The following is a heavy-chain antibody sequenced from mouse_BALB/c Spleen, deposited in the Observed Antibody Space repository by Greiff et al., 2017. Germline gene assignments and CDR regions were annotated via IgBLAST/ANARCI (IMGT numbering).Heavy chain of an antibody. CDR2: IYPGSGNT. Sequence: QVQLQQSGAELARPGASVKLSCKASGYTFTDYYINWVKQRTGQGLEWIGEIYPGSGNTYYNEKFKGKATLTADKSSSTAYMQLSSLTSEDSAVYYCAGYGNDDWGEGTTVTVSS. J-gene: IGHJ2*01. D-gene: IGHD2-10*02. CDR3: AGYGNDD. V-gene: IGHV1-77*01. CDR1: GYTFTDYY.